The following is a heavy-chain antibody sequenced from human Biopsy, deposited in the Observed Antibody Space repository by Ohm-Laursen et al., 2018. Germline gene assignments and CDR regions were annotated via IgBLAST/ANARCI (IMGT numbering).Heavy chain of an antibody. J-gene: IGHJ4*02. CDR2: ISWNSGSI. D-gene: IGHD2-21*01. CDR1: GFTFQDPA. CDR3: ARLGELHGLWYFDF. V-gene: IGHV3-9*01. Sequence: SSLRLSCAASGFTFQDPAMHWVRQAPGKGLEWVSGISWNSGSINYAVSVQGRFTISRDNAKNSLYLQMNSLRVEDTALYFCARLGELHGLWYFDFWGQGALVTVSS.